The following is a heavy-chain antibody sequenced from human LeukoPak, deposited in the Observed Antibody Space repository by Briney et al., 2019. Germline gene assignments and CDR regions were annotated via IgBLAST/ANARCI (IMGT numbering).Heavy chain of an antibody. J-gene: IGHJ4*02. Sequence: HPGGSLRLSCVAGGFSVSSDYMTWVRQAPVKGLEWVSVLYSGGSTYYADSVKGRFTISRENSKNTLYLQMNNLRVEDTAVYYCARYHTALNYWGQGTLVTASS. CDR3: ARYHTALNY. CDR2: LYSGGST. D-gene: IGHD5-18*01. V-gene: IGHV3-53*01. CDR1: GFSVSSDY.